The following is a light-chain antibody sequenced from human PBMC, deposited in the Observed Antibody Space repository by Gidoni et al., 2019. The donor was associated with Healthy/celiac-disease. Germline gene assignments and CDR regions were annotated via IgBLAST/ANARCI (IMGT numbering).Light chain of an antibody. CDR1: QSISSY. V-gene: IGKV1-39*01. Sequence: DIQMTQSPSSLSASVGDRVTITCRASQSISSYLNWYQQKPGKAPKILIYAASSLQSGVPSRFSGSGSGKDFTLTISSLQPEDVATYYCQQSYSTLTFGGGTKVEIK. CDR2: AAS. J-gene: IGKJ4*01. CDR3: QQSYSTLT.